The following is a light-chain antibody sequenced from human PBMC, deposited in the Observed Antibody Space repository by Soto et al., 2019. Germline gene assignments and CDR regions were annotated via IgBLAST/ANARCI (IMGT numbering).Light chain of an antibody. J-gene: IGLJ2*01. CDR2: NVS. CDR1: SSDIGAHTY. V-gene: IGLV2-14*01. CDR3: SSYAGGFVV. Sequence: QSALTQPASVSGCPGQSITISCTGTSSDIGAHTYVSWFQQHPGKVPKVIIYNVSTRPSGISDRFSGSKSGNTASLTISGLQAEDEADYYCSSYAGGFVVFGGGTKLTVL.